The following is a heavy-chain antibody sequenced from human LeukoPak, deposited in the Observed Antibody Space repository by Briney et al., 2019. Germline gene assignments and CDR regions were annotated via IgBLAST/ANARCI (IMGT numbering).Heavy chain of an antibody. D-gene: IGHD3-22*01. J-gene: IGHJ6*02. Sequence: SETLSLTCAVSGGSISSGGYSWSWIRQPPGKGLEWIGYIYHSGSTYYNPSLKSRVTISVDRSKNQFSLKLSSVTAADTAVYYCAGLRYYYDSSGLYYYYGMDVWGQGTTVTVSS. CDR1: GGSISSGGYS. CDR3: AGLRYYYDSSGLYYYYGMDV. V-gene: IGHV4-30-2*01. CDR2: IYHSGST.